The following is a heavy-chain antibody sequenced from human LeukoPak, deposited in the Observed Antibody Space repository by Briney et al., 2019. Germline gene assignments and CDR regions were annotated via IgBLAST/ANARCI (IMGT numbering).Heavy chain of an antibody. CDR1: GYTFTDYY. D-gene: IGHD6-19*01. J-gene: IGHJ6*03. V-gene: IGHV1-2*02. Sequence: GASVKVSCKASGYTFTDYYIHWVRQAPGQGLEWMGWINPNTGGTNYAQKFQGGVTMTRDTSISTAYMELSRLRSDDTAVYYCARDKRVAVAGTYIYYYYMDVWGNGTTVTISS. CDR3: ARDKRVAVAGTYIYYYYMDV. CDR2: INPNTGGT.